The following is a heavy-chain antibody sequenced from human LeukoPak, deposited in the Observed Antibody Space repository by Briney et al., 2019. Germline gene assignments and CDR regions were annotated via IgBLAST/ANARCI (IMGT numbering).Heavy chain of an antibody. Sequence: PGGSLRLSCAASGFTFSSYGMHWVRQAPGKGLEWVAVIWYDGSNKYYADSVKGRFTISRDNSKNTLYLQMNSLRAEDTAVYYCAKVGGIAAAGAFDIWGQGTMVTVSS. CDR1: GFTFSSYG. CDR3: AKVGGIAAAGAFDI. CDR2: IWYDGSNK. V-gene: IGHV3-33*06. J-gene: IGHJ3*02. D-gene: IGHD6-13*01.